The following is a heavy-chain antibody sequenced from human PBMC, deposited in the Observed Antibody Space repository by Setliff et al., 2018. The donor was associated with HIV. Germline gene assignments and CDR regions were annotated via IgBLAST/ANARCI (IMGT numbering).Heavy chain of an antibody. CDR2: IYYSGST. Sequence: SETLSLTCTVSGGSISSYYWSWIRQPPGKGLEWIGYIYYSGSTNYNPSLKSRVTISVDTSKNQFSLKLSSVTAADTAVYYCARDSSGWYAFDYWGQGTLVTVSP. V-gene: IGHV4-59*01. J-gene: IGHJ4*02. D-gene: IGHD6-19*01. CDR1: GGSISSYY. CDR3: ARDSSGWYAFDY.